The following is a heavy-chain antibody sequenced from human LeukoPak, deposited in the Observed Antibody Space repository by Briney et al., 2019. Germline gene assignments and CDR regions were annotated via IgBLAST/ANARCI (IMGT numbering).Heavy chain of an antibody. CDR1: GFTLSSYG. Sequence: GGSLRLSCAASGFTLSSYGMHWVRQAPGKGLEWVAFIRYDGSNKYYADSVKGRFTISRDNSKNTLYLQMNSLRAEDTAVYYCATTAAIVVVVAANDYWGQGTLVTVSS. D-gene: IGHD2-15*01. CDR2: IRYDGSNK. J-gene: IGHJ4*02. V-gene: IGHV3-30*02. CDR3: ATTAAIVVVVAANDY.